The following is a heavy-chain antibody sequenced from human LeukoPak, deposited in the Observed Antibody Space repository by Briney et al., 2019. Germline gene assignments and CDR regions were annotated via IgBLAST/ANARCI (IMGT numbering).Heavy chain of an antibody. CDR1: GYTFSSYA. V-gene: IGHV3-64*01. CDR2: ISSDGRIT. CDR3: ARVSGWYWFDQ. D-gene: IGHD6-19*01. Sequence: GGSLRLSCEGSGYTFSSYAMHWVRQAPGKGLEYVAAISSDGRITYYANFVKGRFTISRDNSKNTLSLQMGSLRTEDMVVYYCARVSGWYWFDQWGQGTLVTVSS. J-gene: IGHJ5*02.